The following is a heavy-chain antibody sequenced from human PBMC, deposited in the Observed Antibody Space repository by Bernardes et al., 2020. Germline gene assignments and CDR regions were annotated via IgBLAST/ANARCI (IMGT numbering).Heavy chain of an antibody. V-gene: IGHV3-53*01. CDR2: IYSGGST. CDR3: ARDVGHYYYYYGMDV. CDR1: GFTVSSNY. J-gene: IGHJ6*02. Sequence: GGSLRLSCAASGFTVSSNYMSWVRPAPGKGLEWGSVIYSGGSTYYADSVKGRFTISRDNSKNTLYLQMNSLRAEDTAVYYCARDVGHYYYYYGMDVWGQGTTVTVSS.